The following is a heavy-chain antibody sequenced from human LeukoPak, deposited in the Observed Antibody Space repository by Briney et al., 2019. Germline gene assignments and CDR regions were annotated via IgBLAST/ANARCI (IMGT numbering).Heavy chain of an antibody. CDR3: AIDLGYCSSTSCYMLDY. J-gene: IGHJ4*02. CDR1: GFTFSSYS. CDR2: ISSSSSYI. Sequence: AGGSLRLSCAASGFTFSSYSMNWVRQAPGKGLEWVSSISSSSSYIYYADSVKGRFTISRDNAKNSLYLQMNSLRAEDTAVYYCAIDLGYCSSTSCYMLDYWGQGTLVTVSS. D-gene: IGHD2-2*02. V-gene: IGHV3-21*01.